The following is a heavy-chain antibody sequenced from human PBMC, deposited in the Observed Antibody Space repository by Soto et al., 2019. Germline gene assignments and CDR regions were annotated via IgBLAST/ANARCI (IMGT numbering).Heavy chain of an antibody. J-gene: IGHJ6*02. Sequence: GESLKISCKGSGYSFTSYWIGWVRQMPGKGLEWMGIIYPGDSDTRYSPSFQGQVTISADKSISTAYLQWSSLKASDTAMYYCARQGITIFGVVTYDGMDVWGQGTTVTVS. CDR1: GYSFTSYW. V-gene: IGHV5-51*01. D-gene: IGHD3-3*01. CDR2: IYPGDSDT. CDR3: ARQGITIFGVVTYDGMDV.